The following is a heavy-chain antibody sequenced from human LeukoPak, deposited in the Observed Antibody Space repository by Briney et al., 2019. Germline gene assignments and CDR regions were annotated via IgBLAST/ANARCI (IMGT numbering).Heavy chain of an antibody. CDR2: ISYDGSNK. CDR1: GFTFSSYG. V-gene: IGHV3-30*18. J-gene: IGHJ4*02. CDR3: AKGEVESDYYDSSGYIDY. D-gene: IGHD3-22*01. Sequence: GRSLRPSCAASGFTFSSYGMHWVRQAPGKGLEWVAVISYDGSNKYYADSVKGRFTISRDNSKNTLYLQMNSLRAEDTAVYYCAKGEVESDYYDSSGYIDYWGQGTLVTVSS.